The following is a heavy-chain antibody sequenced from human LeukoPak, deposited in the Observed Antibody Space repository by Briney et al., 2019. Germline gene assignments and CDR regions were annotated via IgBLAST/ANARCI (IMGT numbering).Heavy chain of an antibody. CDR1: ALTFSSYD. Sequence: GGSLRLSCAAPALTFSSYDMNWVRQAPGKGLEWVSFISSSSGTIYYADSVRGRFTISRDNAKNSLYLLMNSLRAEDTAVYYCAREGGSRVVIYFDYWGQGTLVTVSS. J-gene: IGHJ4*02. CDR3: AREGGSRVVIYFDY. V-gene: IGHV3-48*01. D-gene: IGHD1-26*01. CDR2: ISSSSGTI.